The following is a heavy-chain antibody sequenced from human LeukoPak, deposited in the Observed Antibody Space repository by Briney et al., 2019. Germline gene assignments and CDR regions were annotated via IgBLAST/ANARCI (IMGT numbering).Heavy chain of an antibody. CDR1: GFTFSNYA. V-gene: IGHV3-30*01. CDR2: ISSGGTYE. CDR3: ARDSTYYYDSGSSGPHYFDN. D-gene: IGHD3-10*01. J-gene: IGHJ4*02. Sequence: GKSLRLSCAASGFTFSNYAMDWVRQAPGKGLEWVSLISSGGTYEYYADSVKGRFTISRDNSKNTLYLQLNSLRAEDTAVYYCARDSTYYYDSGSSGPHYFDNWGQGTLVTVSS.